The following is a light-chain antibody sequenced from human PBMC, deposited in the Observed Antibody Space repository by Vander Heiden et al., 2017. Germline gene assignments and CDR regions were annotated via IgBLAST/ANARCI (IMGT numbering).Light chain of an antibody. CDR3: QSYDSSLSDVV. V-gene: IGLV1-40*01. J-gene: IGLJ2*01. CDR2: GNS. Sequence: QSVLTQPPAVSGAPGQRFRISCTGSSSNIGAGYDVHWYQQLPGTAPKLLIYGNSNRPSGVPDRFSGSKSGTSASLAITGLQAEDEADYYCQSYDSSLSDVVFGGGTKLTVL. CDR1: SSNIGAGYD.